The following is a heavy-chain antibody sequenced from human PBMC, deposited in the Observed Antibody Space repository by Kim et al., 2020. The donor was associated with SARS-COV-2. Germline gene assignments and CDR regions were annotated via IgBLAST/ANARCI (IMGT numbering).Heavy chain of an antibody. CDR3: AGLLRYFDWLGPRFDY. Sequence: GGSLRLSCAASGCTFSSYEMNWVRQAPGKGLEWVSYISSSGSTIYYADSVKGRFTISRDNAKNSLYLQMNSLRAEDTAVYYCAGLLRYFDWLGPRFDYWGQGTLVTVSS. D-gene: IGHD3-9*01. V-gene: IGHV3-48*03. J-gene: IGHJ4*02. CDR1: GCTFSSYE. CDR2: ISSSGSTI.